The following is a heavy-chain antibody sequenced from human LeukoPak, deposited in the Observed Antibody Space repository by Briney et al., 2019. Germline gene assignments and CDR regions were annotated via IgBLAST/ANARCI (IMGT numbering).Heavy chain of an antibody. Sequence: SVKVSCKASGGTFSSYAISWVRQAPGQGLEWMGGIIPIFGTANCAQKFQGRVTITADESTSTAYMELSSLRSEDTAVYYCARSGIQSYYFDYWGQGTLITVSS. D-gene: IGHD5-18*01. CDR2: IIPIFGTA. CDR1: GGTFSSYA. V-gene: IGHV1-69*13. CDR3: ARSGIQSYYFDY. J-gene: IGHJ4*02.